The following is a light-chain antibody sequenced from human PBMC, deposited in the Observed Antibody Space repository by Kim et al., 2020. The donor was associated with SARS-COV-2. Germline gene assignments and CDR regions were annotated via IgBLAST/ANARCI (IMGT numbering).Light chain of an antibody. CDR1: RRVSSS. CDR3: QDRRNWPPA. CDR2: DAS. V-gene: IGKV3-11*01. Sequence: LYQRETATRSGRASRRVSSSLAWYQQQPGQAPRLLIYDASNRAAGIPARFSGSGSATEFTLTISSLEPEDFAVYYCQDRRNWPPAFGGGTKLEI. J-gene: IGKJ4*01.